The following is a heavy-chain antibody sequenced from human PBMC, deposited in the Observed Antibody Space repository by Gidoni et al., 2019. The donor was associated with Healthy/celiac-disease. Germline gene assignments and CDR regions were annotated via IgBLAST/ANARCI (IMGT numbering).Heavy chain of an antibody. V-gene: IGHV4-59*01. CDR3: ARADCSSTSCYGRAYMGFDP. J-gene: IGHJ5*02. Sequence: QVQLQESGPGLVKPSETLSLTCTVSGGSISSYYWSWILQPPGKGLEWIGYIYSSGSTNYNPSLKSRVTISVDTSKNQFSLKLSSVTAADTAVYYCARADCSSTSCYGRAYMGFDPWGQGTLVTVSS. CDR1: GGSISSYY. CDR2: IYSSGST. D-gene: IGHD2-2*01.